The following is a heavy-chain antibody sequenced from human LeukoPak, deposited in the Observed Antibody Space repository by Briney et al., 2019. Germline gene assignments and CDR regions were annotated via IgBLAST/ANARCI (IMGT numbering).Heavy chain of an antibody. J-gene: IGHJ4*02. D-gene: IGHD1-26*01. CDR2: ISYDGSNK. Sequence: GGSLRLSCAASGFTFSSYAMRWVRQVPGKGLEWVAVISYDGSNKYYADSVKGRFTISRDNSKNTLYLQMNSLRAEDTAVYYCARGRGVGATNLFLDYWGQGTLVTVSS. CDR3: ARGRGVGATNLFLDY. CDR1: GFTFSSYA. V-gene: IGHV3-30-3*01.